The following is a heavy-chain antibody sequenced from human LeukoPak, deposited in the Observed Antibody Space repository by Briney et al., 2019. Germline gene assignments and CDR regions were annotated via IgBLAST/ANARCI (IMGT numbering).Heavy chain of an antibody. V-gene: IGHV4-59*01. CDR2: IYYSGST. CDR1: GGSISSYY. CDR3: ARAGPYYYGMDA. Sequence: SETLSLTCTVSGGSISSYYWSWIRQPPGKGLEWIGYIYYSGSTNYNPSLKSRVTISVDTSKNQFSLKLSSVTAADTAVYYCARAGPYYYGMDAWGQGTTVTVSS. J-gene: IGHJ6*02.